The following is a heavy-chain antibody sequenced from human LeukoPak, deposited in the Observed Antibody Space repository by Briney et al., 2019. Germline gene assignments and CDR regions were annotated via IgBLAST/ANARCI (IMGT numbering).Heavy chain of an antibody. D-gene: IGHD5-12*01. V-gene: IGHV3-74*01. Sequence: GGSLRLSCAASGFTFSSYWMHWVRQAPGKGLVWVSRINSDGSSTSYADSVKGRFTISRDNAKNTLYLQMNSLRAEDTAVYYCAKEPTMLYGYVYWGQGTLVTVSS. CDR2: INSDGSST. CDR1: GFTFSSYW. CDR3: AKEPTMLYGYVY. J-gene: IGHJ4*02.